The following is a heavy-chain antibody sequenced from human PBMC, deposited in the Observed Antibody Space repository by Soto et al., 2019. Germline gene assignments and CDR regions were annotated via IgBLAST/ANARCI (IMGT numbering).Heavy chain of an antibody. Sequence: PGESLTISCQGSGYTFTGYWIGWVRQMPGKGLEWMGIIYPGDSDTRYSPSFQGQVTISADKSINTAYLQWSSLKASDTAMYYCARQLVPYLGARPYGYYGMDVWGQGTTVTVSS. CDR3: ARQLVPYLGARPYGYYGMDV. CDR1: GYTFTGYW. J-gene: IGHJ6*02. V-gene: IGHV5-51*01. CDR2: IYPGDSDT. D-gene: IGHD7-27*01.